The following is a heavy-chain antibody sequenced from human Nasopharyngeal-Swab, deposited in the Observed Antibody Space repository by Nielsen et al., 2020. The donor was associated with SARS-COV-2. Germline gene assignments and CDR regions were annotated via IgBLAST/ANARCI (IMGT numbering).Heavy chain of an antibody. D-gene: IGHD5-18*01. CDR1: GGSFSGYY. CDR3: ARRLQLWSPYYYYGMDV. V-gene: IGHV4-34*01. CDR2: INLSGST. J-gene: IGHJ6*02. Sequence: SQTLSLTCAVYGGSFSGYYWSWIRQPPGKGLEWIGEINLSGSTNYNPSLKSRVTISVDTSKNQFSLKLSSVTAADTAVYYCARRLQLWSPYYYYGMDVWGQGTTVTVSS.